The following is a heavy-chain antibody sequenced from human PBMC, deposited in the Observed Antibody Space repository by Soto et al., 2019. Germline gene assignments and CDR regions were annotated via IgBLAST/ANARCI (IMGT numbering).Heavy chain of an antibody. CDR3: AKPSAALKPSGIYYYMDV. D-gene: IGHD1-26*01. CDR1: GFTFSSYA. Sequence: EVQLLESGGGLVQPGGSLRLSCAASGFTFSSYAMSWVRQAPGKGLEWVSALSGSGGSTYYADSVKGRFTISRDNSKNTLYLQMNSLRAEDTAVYYCAKPSAALKPSGIYYYMDVWGKGTTVTVSS. CDR2: LSGSGGST. V-gene: IGHV3-23*01. J-gene: IGHJ6*03.